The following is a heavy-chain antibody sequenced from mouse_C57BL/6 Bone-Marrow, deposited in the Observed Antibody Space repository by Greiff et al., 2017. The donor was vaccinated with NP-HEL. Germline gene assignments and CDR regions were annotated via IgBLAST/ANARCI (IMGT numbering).Heavy chain of an antibody. J-gene: IGHJ4*01. CDR1: GFNITDYY. Sequence: EVQLQQSGAELVKPGASVKLSCTASGFNITDYYMHWVKQRTEQGLEWIGRIDPEDGETKYAKKFQGKATITADTSSNTAYLQLSSLTSEDTAVYYCAGVGDDGYYGYYAMDYWGQGTSVTVSS. CDR2: IDPEDGET. CDR3: AGVGDDGYYGYYAMDY. V-gene: IGHV14-2*01. D-gene: IGHD2-3*01.